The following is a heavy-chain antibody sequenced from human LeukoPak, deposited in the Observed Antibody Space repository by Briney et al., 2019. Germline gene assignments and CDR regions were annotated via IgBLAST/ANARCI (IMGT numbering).Heavy chain of an antibody. D-gene: IGHD6-13*01. CDR1: GFTFSNFW. Sequence: GGSLRLSCAASGFTFSNFWMHWVRQAPGKGLVWVSRITPDGGGADYMNSVKGRFTISRDNAKNMLYLQMNSLRAEDTAVYYCVKGRISEDGLDFWGQGTLVTVSS. CDR3: VKGRISEDGLDF. CDR2: ITPDGGGA. J-gene: IGHJ4*02. V-gene: IGHV3-74*01.